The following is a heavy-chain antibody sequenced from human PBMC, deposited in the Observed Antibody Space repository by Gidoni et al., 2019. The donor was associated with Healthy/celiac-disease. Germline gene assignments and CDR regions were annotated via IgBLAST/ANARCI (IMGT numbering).Heavy chain of an antibody. CDR2: ISSSSSYI. CDR3: ARDLGSGWSFDY. CDR1: GFIFSSYS. D-gene: IGHD6-19*01. J-gene: IGHJ4*02. Sequence: EVQLVESGGGLVKPGWSLSLSCAASGFIFSSYSMNWVRQGPGKGLEWVSSISSSSSYIYYADSVKGRFTISRDNAKNSLYLQMNSLRAEDTAVYYCARDLGSGWSFDYWGQGTLVTVSS. V-gene: IGHV3-21*01.